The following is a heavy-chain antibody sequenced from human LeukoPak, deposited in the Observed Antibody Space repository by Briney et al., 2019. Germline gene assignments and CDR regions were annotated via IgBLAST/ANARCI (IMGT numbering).Heavy chain of an antibody. Sequence: PSETLSLTCAVYGGSFSGYYGSWDRQPPGKGVEWIGEINQRGSTNYNPSLKSRVTISVDTSKNQFSLKLSSVTAADTAVYYCARLNYDFWSGYIFDYRGQGTLGTVSS. J-gene: IGHJ4*02. V-gene: IGHV4-34*01. D-gene: IGHD3-3*01. CDR1: GGSFSGYY. CDR2: INQRGST. CDR3: ARLNYDFWSGYIFDY.